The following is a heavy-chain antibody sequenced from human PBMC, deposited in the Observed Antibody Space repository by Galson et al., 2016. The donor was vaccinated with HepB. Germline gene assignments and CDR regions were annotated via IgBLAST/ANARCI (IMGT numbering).Heavy chain of an antibody. Sequence: SVKVSCKASGGTLSRHFISWVRQAPGQGLEWMGGIIPFSGTTSYAQRVQGRVTISADASTDTFYMDLRTLTSEDTAVYYCAKREDPSVGDDFLSGYSMGVWGKGTTVTVSS. V-gene: IGHV1-69*13. CDR3: AKREDPSVGDDFLSGYSMGV. D-gene: IGHD3-3*01. CDR2: IIPFSGTT. J-gene: IGHJ6*04. CDR1: GGTLSRHF.